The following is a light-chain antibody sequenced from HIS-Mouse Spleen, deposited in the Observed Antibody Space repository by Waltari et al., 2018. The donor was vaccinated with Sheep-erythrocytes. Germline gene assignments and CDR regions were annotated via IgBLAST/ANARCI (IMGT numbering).Light chain of an antibody. J-gene: IGLJ1*01. Sequence: QSALTQPRSVSGSPGQSVTISCTGTSSDVGGYNYVPLYQQHPGKDPKPMIYDVSTRPAGVPDLCSGSKSGDTASLTISGLQAEDEADYYCCSYAGSYNHVFATGTKVTVL. CDR1: SSDVGGYNY. CDR3: CSYAGSYNHV. V-gene: IGLV2-11*01. CDR2: DVS.